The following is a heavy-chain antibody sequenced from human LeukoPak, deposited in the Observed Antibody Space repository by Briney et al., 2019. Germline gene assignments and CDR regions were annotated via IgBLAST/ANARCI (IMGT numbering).Heavy chain of an antibody. CDR3: ARAGLLMLTYAFDI. CDR1: GYTFTSYG. Sequence: ASVRVSCKASGYTFTSYGISWVRQAPGQGLEWMGWISAYNGNTNYAQKLQGRVTMTTDTSTSTAYMELRSLRSDDTAVYYCARAGLLMLTYAFDIWGQGTMVTVSS. CDR2: ISAYNGNT. D-gene: IGHD1-14*01. V-gene: IGHV1-18*01. J-gene: IGHJ3*02.